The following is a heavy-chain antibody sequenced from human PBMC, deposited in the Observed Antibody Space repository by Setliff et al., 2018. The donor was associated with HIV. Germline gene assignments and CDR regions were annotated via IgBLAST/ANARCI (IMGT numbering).Heavy chain of an antibody. D-gene: IGHD3-9*01. CDR2: ISYDGSDK. CDR1: GFTFNGYA. CDR3: ARDSRYFEMDWWFDP. J-gene: IGHJ5*02. Sequence: GESLKISCAASGFTFNGYAMHWVRQAPGKGLEWVAVISYDGSDKYYADSVKGRFTISRDNSKNTLYVQMNSLRPEDTAVYYCARDSRYFEMDWWFDPWGQGTLVTVSS. V-gene: IGHV3-30*01.